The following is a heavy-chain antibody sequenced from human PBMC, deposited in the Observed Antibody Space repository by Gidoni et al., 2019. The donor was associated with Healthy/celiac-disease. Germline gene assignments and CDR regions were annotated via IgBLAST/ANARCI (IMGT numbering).Heavy chain of an antibody. CDR1: GFTSSSYG. J-gene: IGHJ4*02. Sequence: QVQLVESGVGVVQPGRSLRLSCAASGFTSSSYGMHWVRQAPGKGMEWVAVISYDGSNKYYADSVKGRFTISRENSKNTLYLQMNSLRAEDTAVYYCAKGGIAARLWVDYWGQGTLVTVSS. CDR2: ISYDGSNK. D-gene: IGHD6-6*01. CDR3: AKGGIAARLWVDY. V-gene: IGHV3-30*18.